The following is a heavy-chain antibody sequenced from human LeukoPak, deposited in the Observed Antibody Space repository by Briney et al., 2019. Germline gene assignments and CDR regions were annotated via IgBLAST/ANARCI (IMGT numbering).Heavy chain of an antibody. V-gene: IGHV1-2*04. D-gene: IGHD1-26*01. CDR3: ARVARSGDDAFDV. J-gene: IGHJ3*01. CDR1: GYTFTSYY. Sequence: GASVKVSCKASGYTFTSYYIHWVRQAPGQGLEWMGWINPKSGGTNYTEKFQGWVTMTRDTSISAAYMELSRLRSDDTAVYYCARVARSGDDAFDVWGQGTMVTVSS. CDR2: INPKSGGT.